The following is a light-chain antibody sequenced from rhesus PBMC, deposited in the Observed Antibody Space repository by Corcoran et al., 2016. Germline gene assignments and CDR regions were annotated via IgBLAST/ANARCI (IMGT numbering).Light chain of an antibody. CDR1: QGISSW. J-gene: IGKJ3*01. V-gene: IGKV1-22*01. Sequence: DIQMTQSPSSLSASVGDTVTITCRASQGISSWLAWYQQKPGKVPNLLIYKGSSLQSGVPSRFRGSGSGTDSPLTISSLQSEDFATYYCQQYSSGFTFGPGTKLDIK. CDR3: QQYSSGFT. CDR2: KGS.